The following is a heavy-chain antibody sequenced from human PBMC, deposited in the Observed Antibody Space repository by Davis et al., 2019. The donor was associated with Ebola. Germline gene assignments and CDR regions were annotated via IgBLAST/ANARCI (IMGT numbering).Heavy chain of an antibody. CDR1: GYTFTGYY. V-gene: IGHV1-8*02. CDR3: ARGAYDFWSGYPAGPLYYYYYYMDV. Sequence: ASVKVSCKASGYTFTGYYMHWVRQAPGQGLEWMGWMNPNSGNTGYAQKFQGRVTMTRNTSISTAYMELSSLRSEDTAVYYCARGAYDFWSGYPAGPLYYYYYYMDVWGKGTTVTVSS. J-gene: IGHJ6*03. D-gene: IGHD3-3*01. CDR2: MNPNSGNT.